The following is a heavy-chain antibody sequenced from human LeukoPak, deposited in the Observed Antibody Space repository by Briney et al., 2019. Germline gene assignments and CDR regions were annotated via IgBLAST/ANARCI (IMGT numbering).Heavy chain of an antibody. CDR2: ISYDGSNK. V-gene: IGHV3-30-3*01. J-gene: IGHJ4*02. D-gene: IGHD3-22*01. CDR3: ARDHYYYDSSGYYGYEYYFDY. Sequence: GGSLRLSCAASGFTFSSYAMHWVRQAPGKGLEWVAVISYDGSNKYYADSVKGRFTISRDNSKNTLYLQMNSLRAEDTAVYYCARDHYYYDSSGYYGYEYYFDYWGQGTLVTVSS. CDR1: GFTFSSYA.